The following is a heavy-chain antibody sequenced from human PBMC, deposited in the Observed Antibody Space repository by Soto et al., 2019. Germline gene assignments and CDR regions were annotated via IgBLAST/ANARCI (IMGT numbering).Heavy chain of an antibody. Sequence: QVQLVQSGAEVKKPGSSVKVSCKASGGTFSSYTISRVRQAPGQGLEWMGRIIPILGIANYAQKFQGRVTITADKSTSTAYMELSSLRSEDTAVYYCARDPSAGDSAGYWGQGTLVTVSS. J-gene: IGHJ4*02. CDR3: ARDPSAGDSAGY. D-gene: IGHD2-21*01. CDR1: GGTFSSYT. V-gene: IGHV1-69*08. CDR2: IIPILGIA.